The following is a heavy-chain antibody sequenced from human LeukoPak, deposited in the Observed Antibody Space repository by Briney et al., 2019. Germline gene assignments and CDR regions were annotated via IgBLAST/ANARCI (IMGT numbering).Heavy chain of an antibody. J-gene: IGHJ4*02. CDR1: GYTFTGYY. D-gene: IGHD5-24*01. V-gene: IGHV1-2*02. CDR2: IIPNSGAT. CDR3: ARGDGDGYNFWY. Sequence: ASVNVSCKASGYTFTGYYMHWVRQAPGQGLEWMGWIIPNSGATNYAQNFQGRVTMTRDTSISTAYMELNRLRSDDTAVYYCARGDGDGYNFWYWGQGTLVTVPS.